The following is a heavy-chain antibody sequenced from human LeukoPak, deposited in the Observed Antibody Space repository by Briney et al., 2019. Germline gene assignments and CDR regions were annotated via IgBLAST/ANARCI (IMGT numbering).Heavy chain of an antibody. J-gene: IGHJ5*02. V-gene: IGHV4-34*01. CDR2: INYSRST. D-gene: IGHD2-21*01. CDR1: GGSLSGYY. CDR3: ARTKGGGDSVDH. Sequence: SETLSLTCAVYGGSLSGYYWNWIRQPPGKGLEWIGEINYSRSTNYNPSFESRVTISVDTSKNQFSLKLNSVTAADTAVYYCARTKGGGDSVDHWGQGTLVTVSS.